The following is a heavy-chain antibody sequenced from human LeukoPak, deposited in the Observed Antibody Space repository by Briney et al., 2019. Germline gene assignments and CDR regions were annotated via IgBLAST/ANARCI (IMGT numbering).Heavy chain of an antibody. Sequence: GGSLRLSCVASGFTFSGYGMHWVRQAPGQGLEWVAVIWYDGSKTYYADSVKGRFTISRDNSKDTLYLQMSSLRVEDTAAYYCARYLGGRNAFDIWGQGTIVTVSS. V-gene: IGHV3-33*01. D-gene: IGHD3-16*01. CDR2: IWYDGSKT. J-gene: IGHJ3*02. CDR1: GFTFSGYG. CDR3: ARYLGGRNAFDI.